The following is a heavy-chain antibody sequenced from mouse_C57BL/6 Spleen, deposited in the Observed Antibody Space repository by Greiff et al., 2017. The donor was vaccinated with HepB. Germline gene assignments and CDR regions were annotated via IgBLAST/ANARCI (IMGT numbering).Heavy chain of an antibody. V-gene: IGHV1-81*01. CDR1: GYTFTSYG. J-gene: IGHJ2*01. Sequence: LQESGAELARPGASVKLSCKASGYTFTSYGISWVKQRTGQGLEWIGEIYPRSGNTYYNEKFKGKATLTADKSSSTAYMELRSLTSEDSAVYFCARWPYYYGSTYYFDYWGQGTTLTVSS. CDR2: IYPRSGNT. CDR3: ARWPYYYGSTYYFDY. D-gene: IGHD1-1*01.